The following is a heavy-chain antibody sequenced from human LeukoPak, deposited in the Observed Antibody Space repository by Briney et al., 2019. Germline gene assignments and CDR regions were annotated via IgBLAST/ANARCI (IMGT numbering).Heavy chain of an antibody. Sequence: GGSLRLSCAASGFTFSSYWMSWVRQAPGRGLEWVSYINSRSDTIYYADSVKGRFTISRDNAKNSLYLQMNSLRDDDTAMYYCARDSAPITMVVEVPAGFDYWGQGTQVTVSS. CDR1: GFTFSSYW. CDR2: INSRSDTI. D-gene: IGHD3-22*01. J-gene: IGHJ4*02. V-gene: IGHV3-48*02. CDR3: ARDSAPITMVVEVPAGFDY.